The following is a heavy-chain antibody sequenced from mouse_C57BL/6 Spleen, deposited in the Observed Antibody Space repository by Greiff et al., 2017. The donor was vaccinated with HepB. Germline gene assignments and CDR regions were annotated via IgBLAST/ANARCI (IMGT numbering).Heavy chain of an antibody. CDR3: SRRDYSGTQFAY. V-gene: IGHV1-64*01. D-gene: IGHD3-1*01. J-gene: IGHJ3*01. CDR1: GYTFTSYW. CDR2: IHPNSGST. Sequence: VQLQQSGAELVKPGASVKLSCKASGYTFTSYWMHWVKQRPGQGLEWIGMIHPNSGSTNYNETFKSKATLTVDKYSSPAYMQLSSLTSEDYAVYYCSRRDYSGTQFAYWGQGTLVTVS.